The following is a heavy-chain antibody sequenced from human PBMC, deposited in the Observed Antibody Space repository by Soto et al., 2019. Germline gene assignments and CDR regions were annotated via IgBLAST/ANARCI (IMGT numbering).Heavy chain of an antibody. CDR3: AKGQKSQLVRRGDY. CDR2: ISGSGGST. Sequence: GGSLRLSCAASGFTFSSYAMSWVRQAPGKGLEWVSAISGSGGSTYYADSVKGRFTISRDNSKNTLYLQMNSLRAEDTAVYYCAKGQKSQLVRRGDYWGQGTLVTVSS. CDR1: GFTFSSYA. V-gene: IGHV3-23*01. D-gene: IGHD6-6*01. J-gene: IGHJ4*02.